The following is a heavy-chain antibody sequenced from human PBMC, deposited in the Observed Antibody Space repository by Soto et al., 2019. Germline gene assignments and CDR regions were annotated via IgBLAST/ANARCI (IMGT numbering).Heavy chain of an antibody. CDR2: IYPGDSDT. CDR3: ARRGTAMGNYDYYAMDV. J-gene: IGHJ6*02. V-gene: IGHV5-51*01. Sequence: GESLKISCKGSGYSFTSYWIGWVRQMPGKGLEWMGIIYPGDSDTRYSPSFQGQVTISADKSISTAYLQWSSLKASDTAMYYCARRGTAMGNYDYYAMDVWGPGTIVNVSS. CDR1: GYSFTSYW. D-gene: IGHD5-18*01.